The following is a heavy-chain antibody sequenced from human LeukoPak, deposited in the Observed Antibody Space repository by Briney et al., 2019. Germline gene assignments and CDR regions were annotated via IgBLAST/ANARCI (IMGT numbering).Heavy chain of an antibody. Sequence: GGSLRLSCAASGFTFSSYWMSWVRQAPGKGLEWVANIKQDGSEKYYVDPVKGRFTISRDNAKNSLYLQMNSLRAEDTAVYYCARDYYDSSGYPSFWGYWGQGTLVTVSS. V-gene: IGHV3-7*01. J-gene: IGHJ4*02. CDR2: IKQDGSEK. D-gene: IGHD3-22*01. CDR3: ARDYYDSSGYPSFWGY. CDR1: GFTFSSYW.